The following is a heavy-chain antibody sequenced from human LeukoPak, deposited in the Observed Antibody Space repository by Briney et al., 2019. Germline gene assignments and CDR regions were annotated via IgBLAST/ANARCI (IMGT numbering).Heavy chain of an antibody. CDR3: ASTYDSSGYCSPSWFDP. V-gene: IGHV1-69*05. D-gene: IGHD3-22*01. Sequence: SVKVSCKASGGTFSSYAISWVRQAPGQGLEWMGGIIPIFGTANYAQKFQGRVTITTDESTSTAYMELSSLRSEDTAVYYCASTYDSSGYCSPSWFDPWGQGTLVTVPS. CDR2: IIPIFGTA. J-gene: IGHJ5*02. CDR1: GGTFSSYA.